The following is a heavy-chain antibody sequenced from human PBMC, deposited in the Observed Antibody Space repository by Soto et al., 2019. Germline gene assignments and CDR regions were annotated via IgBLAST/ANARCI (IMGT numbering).Heavy chain of an antibody. CDR2: ITYGGSI. CDR3: AKMERTQLWLLVQN. D-gene: IGHD5-18*01. CDR1: CASITNDAFF. Sequence: SETLSLTCTVSCASITNDAFFWTWVRQHPEKGLEWLAYITYGGSIYYDPSLRSRLTVSIDKSKSQFSLNVRSVTAADTAVYYCAKMERTQLWLLVQNWGQGLLVTV. J-gene: IGHJ4*02. V-gene: IGHV4-31*03.